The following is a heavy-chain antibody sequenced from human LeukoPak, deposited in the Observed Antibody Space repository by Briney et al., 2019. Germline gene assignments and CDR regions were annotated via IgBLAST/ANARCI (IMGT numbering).Heavy chain of an antibody. J-gene: IGHJ4*02. Sequence: GGSLRLSCAAPGFIFDNYAIHWVRQAPGKGLEWVSLISGDGVSTFYADSVRGRFTISRDNTRKSLSLQMSSLRSEDTALYYCARESETSGWYDYWGQGTLVTVSS. V-gene: IGHV3-43*02. D-gene: IGHD6-19*01. CDR3: ARESETSGWYDY. CDR1: GFIFDNYA. CDR2: ISGDGVST.